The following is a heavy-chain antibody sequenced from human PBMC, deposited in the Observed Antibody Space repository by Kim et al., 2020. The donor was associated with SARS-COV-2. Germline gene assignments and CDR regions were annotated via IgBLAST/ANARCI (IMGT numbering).Heavy chain of an antibody. CDR2: ISWNSGSI. CDR1: GFTFDDYA. J-gene: IGHJ6*02. CDR3: AKDRAGIMDV. Sequence: GGSLRLSCAASGFTFDDYAMHWVRQAPGKGLEWVSGISWNSGSIGYVDSVKGRFTISRDNAKNSLYLQMNSLRAEDTALYYCAKDRAGIMDVWGQGTTVTVSS. D-gene: IGHD2-21*01. V-gene: IGHV3-9*01.